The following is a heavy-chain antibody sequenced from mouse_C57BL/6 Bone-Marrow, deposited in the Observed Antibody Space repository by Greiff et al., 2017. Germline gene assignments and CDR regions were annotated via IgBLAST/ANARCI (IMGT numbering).Heavy chain of an antibody. CDR3: EGYYGSSYGGYFDV. V-gene: IGHV1-74*01. Sequence: VQLQQPGAELVKPGASVKVSCKASGYTFTSYWMHWVKQRPGQGLEWIGRIHPSDSDTNYNQKFKGKATLTVDKSSSTAYMQISSLTSEVSAVYYCEGYYGSSYGGYFDVWGTGTTVTVSS. CDR1: GYTFTSYW. J-gene: IGHJ1*03. D-gene: IGHD1-1*01. CDR2: IHPSDSDT.